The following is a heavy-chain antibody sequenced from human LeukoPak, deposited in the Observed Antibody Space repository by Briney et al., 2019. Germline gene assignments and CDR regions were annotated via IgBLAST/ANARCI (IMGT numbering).Heavy chain of an antibody. D-gene: IGHD6-6*01. CDR3: ASRGYSSSSFFDY. V-gene: IGHV3-48*01. J-gene: IGHJ4*02. Sequence: GGSLRLSCAASGFTFSSYSMNWVRQAPGKGLEWVSYISSSSSTIYYADSVKGRFTISRDNAKNSLYLQMNSLRAEDTAVYYCASRGYSSSSFFDYWGQGTLVTVSS. CDR1: GFTFSSYS. CDR2: ISSSSSTI.